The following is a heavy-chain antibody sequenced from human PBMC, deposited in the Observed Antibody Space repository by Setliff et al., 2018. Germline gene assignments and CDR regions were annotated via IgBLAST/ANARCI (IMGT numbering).Heavy chain of an antibody. CDR1: GFTFSSYS. V-gene: IGHV3-48*04. J-gene: IGHJ4*02. Sequence: PGGSLRLSCAASGFTFSSYSMNWVRQAPGKGLEWVSYISSSSSSIYYADSVKGRFTIPRDNAKNSLYLKMNSLRAEDTAVYSCARARGYSYGPFDYWGQGTLVTVSS. D-gene: IGHD5-18*01. CDR3: ARARGYSYGPFDY. CDR2: ISSSSSSI.